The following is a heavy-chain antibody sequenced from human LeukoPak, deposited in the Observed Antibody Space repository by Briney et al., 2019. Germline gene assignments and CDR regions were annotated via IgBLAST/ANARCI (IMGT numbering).Heavy chain of an antibody. V-gene: IGHV3-21*04. J-gene: IGHJ3*01. D-gene: IGHD3-22*01. CDR1: GFSLKTYN. CDR2: MTSSRYI. Sequence: GGSLRLSCAASGFSLKTYNMNWVRQAPGKGLEWVSSMTSSRYIYYADSVKGRFTISRDDANNLVFLQMHSLRAEDTAIYYCTRDQFFDYDNDDAFDVWGQGAKVIVSS. CDR3: TRDQFFDYDNDDAFDV.